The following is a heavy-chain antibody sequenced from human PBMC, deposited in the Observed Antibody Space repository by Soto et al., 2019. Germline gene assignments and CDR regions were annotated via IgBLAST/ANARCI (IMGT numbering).Heavy chain of an antibody. CDR3: ASRVEGLYSGNDRYYFDY. D-gene: IGHD5-12*01. CDR2: IYYSGTS. Sequence: SQTLSLTCTVSGGSISTSAYYWGWIRQPPGKGLEWIGTIYYSGTSYHNPSLKSRVTISVDTAKNQFSLTLTSVTAADTAIYYCASRVEGLYSGNDRYYFDYWGQGTLVTVS. J-gene: IGHJ4*02. CDR1: GGSISTSAYY. V-gene: IGHV4-39*01.